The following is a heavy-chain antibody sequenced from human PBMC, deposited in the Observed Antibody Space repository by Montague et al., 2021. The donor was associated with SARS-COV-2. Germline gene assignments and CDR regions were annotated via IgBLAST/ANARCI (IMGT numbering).Heavy chain of an antibody. CDR2: LFYSGSS. Sequence: SETLSLTCTVAGGSISSSNYYCGWIRQPPGKVLEWIGSLFYSGSSFYNPSLKSRATISVDTSKNQFSLRLSSVTAADTAVYYCVAEWLAIYYFDFWGQGTLVTVSS. CDR3: VAEWLAIYYFDF. J-gene: IGHJ4*02. D-gene: IGHD5-12*01. CDR1: GGSISSSNYY. V-gene: IGHV4-39*01.